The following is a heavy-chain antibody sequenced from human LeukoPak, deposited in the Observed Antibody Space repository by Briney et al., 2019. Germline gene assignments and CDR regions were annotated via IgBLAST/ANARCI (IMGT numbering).Heavy chain of an antibody. D-gene: IGHD4-23*01. CDR2: MNPNSGNT. J-gene: IGHJ4*02. CDR1: GYTFTSYD. CDR3: ARLRPDYGGNCDY. Sequence: ASVKVSCKASGYTFTSYDINWVRQATGQGLEWMGWMNPNSGNTGYAQKFQGRVTMTRNTSISTAYMELSSPRSEDTAVYYCARLRPDYGGNCDYWGQGTLVTVSS. V-gene: IGHV1-8*01.